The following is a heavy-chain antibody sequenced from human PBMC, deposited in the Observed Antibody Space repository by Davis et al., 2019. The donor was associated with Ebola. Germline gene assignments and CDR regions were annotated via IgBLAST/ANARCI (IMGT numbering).Heavy chain of an antibody. V-gene: IGHV3-21*03. J-gene: IGHJ6*02. CDR3: ARRLLISSRGGMDV. CDR2: IGSSSNGR. CDR1: GFTSGCCA. Sequence: PGGSLRLSCTASGFTSGCCAMNWVRQAPGKGLEWVSGIGSSSNGRHYADSVKGRFTVSRDDAQSSLFLQMSSLRDEDTAVYYCARRLLISSRGGMDVWGQGTTVTVSS. D-gene: IGHD1-26*01.